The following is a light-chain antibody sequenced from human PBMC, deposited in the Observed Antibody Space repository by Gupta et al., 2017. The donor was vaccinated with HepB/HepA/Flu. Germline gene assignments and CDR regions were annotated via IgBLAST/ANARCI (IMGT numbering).Light chain of an antibody. V-gene: IGKV1-39*01. Sequence: IQMTQSPSSLSASVGERVTITCRSSHNINNYVNWYQQLPGKAPKVVIHSASSLQSGVPPRFSGGGFGTDFSLTISNLQPEDFATYYCQRTYTAPYTFGQGTVL. CDR3: QRTYTAPYT. J-gene: IGKJ2*01. CDR1: HNINNY. CDR2: SAS.